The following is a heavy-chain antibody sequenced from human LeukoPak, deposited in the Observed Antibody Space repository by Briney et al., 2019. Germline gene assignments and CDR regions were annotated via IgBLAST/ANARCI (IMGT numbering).Heavy chain of an antibody. V-gene: IGHV3-73*01. Sequence: PGGSLRLSCAASGFTFSGSAIHWVHQASGKGLEWLGIIRSKDKNYATAYAASVKGRFTISRDDSTNTAYLQMNSLKTEDTAVYYCTRQWATAGAGPLDFDYWGQGTLVTVYS. D-gene: IGHD6-13*01. CDR3: TRQWATAGAGPLDFDY. J-gene: IGHJ4*02. CDR2: IRSKDKNYAT. CDR1: GFTFSGSA.